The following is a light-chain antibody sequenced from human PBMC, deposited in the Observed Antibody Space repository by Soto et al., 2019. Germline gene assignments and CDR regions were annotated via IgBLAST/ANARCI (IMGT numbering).Light chain of an antibody. CDR3: SSYAGTNNPDV. V-gene: IGLV2-8*01. CDR2: EVT. J-gene: IGLJ1*01. Sequence: QSALTQPPSASGSPGQSVTISCTGTSGDIGGYDYVSWYQQHPGKAPKLMIYEVTKRPLGVPDRFSGSKSGNTASLTVSGLQAEDEADYYCSSYAGTNNPDVFGTGTKVAL. CDR1: SGDIGGYDY.